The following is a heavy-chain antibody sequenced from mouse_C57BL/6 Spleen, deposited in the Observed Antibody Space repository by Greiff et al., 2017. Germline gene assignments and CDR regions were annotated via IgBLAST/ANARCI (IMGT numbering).Heavy chain of an antibody. CDR3: ASKAITTVVAPYY. V-gene: IGHV1-81*01. J-gene: IGHJ2*01. CDR2: IYPRSGNT. D-gene: IGHD1-1*01. Sequence: QVQLQQSGAELARPGASVKLSCKASGYTFTSYGISWVKQSTGQGLEWIGEIYPRSGNTYYNEKFKGKATLTADKSSSTAYMELRSLTSEDSAVYFCASKAITTVVAPYYWGQGTTLTVSS. CDR1: GYTFTSYG.